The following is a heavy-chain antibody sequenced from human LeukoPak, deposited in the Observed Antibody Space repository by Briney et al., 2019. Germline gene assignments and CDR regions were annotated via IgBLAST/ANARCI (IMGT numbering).Heavy chain of an antibody. CDR2: ISGSGGST. Sequence: GGSLRLSCAASGFTFSSYAMSWVRQAPGKGLEWVSVISGSGGSTYYADSVKGRLTISRDNSKNTLYLQMNSLRAEDTAVYYCAKEIYGDSTGGRFQHWGQGTLVTVSS. CDR3: AKEIYGDSTGGRFQH. D-gene: IGHD4-17*01. V-gene: IGHV3-23*01. CDR1: GFTFSSYA. J-gene: IGHJ1*01.